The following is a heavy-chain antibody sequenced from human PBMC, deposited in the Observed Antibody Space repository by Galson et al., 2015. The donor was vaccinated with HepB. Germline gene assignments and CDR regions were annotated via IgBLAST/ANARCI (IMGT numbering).Heavy chain of an antibody. D-gene: IGHD6-13*01. CDR3: RIAAAGTEPHDYYYYGMDV. V-gene: IGHV3-73*01. CDR1: GFTFSGSA. CDR2: IRSKANSYAT. Sequence: SLRLSCAASGFTFSGSAMHWVRQASGKGLEWVGRIRSKANSYATAYAASVKGRFTISRDDSKNTAYLQMNSLKTEDTAVYYCRIAAAGTEPHDYYYYGMDVWGQGTTVTVSS. J-gene: IGHJ6*02.